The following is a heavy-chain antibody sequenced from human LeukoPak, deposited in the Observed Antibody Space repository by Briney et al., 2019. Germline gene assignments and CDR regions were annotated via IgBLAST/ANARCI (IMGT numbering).Heavy chain of an antibody. Sequence: SETLSLTCAVYGGSFSGYYWSWIRQPPGKGLEWIGEINQSRSFNYNPSLKSRVTISVDTSKNQFSLKLSSVTAADTAVYYCASSYYYDSSGYYNFDYWGQGTLVTVSS. D-gene: IGHD3-22*01. V-gene: IGHV4-34*01. J-gene: IGHJ4*02. CDR3: ASSYYYDSSGYYNFDY. CDR1: GGSFSGYY. CDR2: INQSRSF.